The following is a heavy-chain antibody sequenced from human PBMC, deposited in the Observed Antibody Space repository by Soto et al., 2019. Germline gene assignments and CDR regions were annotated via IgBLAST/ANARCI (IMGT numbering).Heavy chain of an antibody. J-gene: IGHJ6*02. CDR1: GGTFRFFG. V-gene: IGHV1-69*13. CDR2: IIPILTTP. D-gene: IGHD2-8*02. CDR3: ATSVGIAPTGEDGMDV. Sequence: ASVKVSCKASGGTFRFFGFSWVRQARGQGPEWIGGIIPILTTPNYAPKFQDRVTIVADESTTTVHMELSSLRFDDTAVYYCATSVGIAPTGEDGMDVWGQGTSVTVSS.